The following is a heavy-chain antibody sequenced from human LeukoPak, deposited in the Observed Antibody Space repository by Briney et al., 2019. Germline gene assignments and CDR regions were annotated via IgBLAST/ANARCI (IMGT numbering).Heavy chain of an antibody. Sequence: SETLSLTCTVSGGSVSSGSYYWSWFRQPPGRGLEWVGYIYSSGSTNYSPSLKSRVTLSVDTSTNQFSLKLSSVTAADTAIYYCARDPKDPYYYGMDLWGQGPTVTVSS. J-gene: IGHJ6*02. V-gene: IGHV4-61*01. CDR2: IYSSGST. CDR1: GGSVSSGSYY. CDR3: ARDPKDPYYYGMDL.